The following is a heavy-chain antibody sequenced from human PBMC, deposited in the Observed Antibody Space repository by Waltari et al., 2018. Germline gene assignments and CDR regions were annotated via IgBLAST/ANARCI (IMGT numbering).Heavy chain of an antibody. Sequence: QLQLQESGPGLVKPSETLSLTCTVSGGSTSSSSYYWGWVRQPPGKGLEWIGSIYYSGSTYYNPSLKSRVTISVDTSKNQFSLRVSSVTAADTAVFYCARMVRGYCSSTSCHTDHWGQGTLVTVSS. D-gene: IGHD2-2*01. J-gene: IGHJ4*02. CDR3: ARMVRGYCSSTSCHTDH. CDR2: IYYSGST. V-gene: IGHV4-39*07. CDR1: GGSTSSSSYY.